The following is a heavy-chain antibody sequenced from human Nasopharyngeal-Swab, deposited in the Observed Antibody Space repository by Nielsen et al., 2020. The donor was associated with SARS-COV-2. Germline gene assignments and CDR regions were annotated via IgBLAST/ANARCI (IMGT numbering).Heavy chain of an antibody. D-gene: IGHD6-19*01. Sequence: SVKLSCKASGGTFSSYAISWVRQAPEQGLEWMGGIIPIFGTANYAQKFQGRVTITADESTSTASMELSSLRSEYTAVYYCAREHHSSGWTGPFDYWGQGTLVTVSS. V-gene: IGHV1-69*13. CDR2: IIPIFGTA. CDR3: AREHHSSGWTGPFDY. J-gene: IGHJ4*02. CDR1: GGTFSSYA.